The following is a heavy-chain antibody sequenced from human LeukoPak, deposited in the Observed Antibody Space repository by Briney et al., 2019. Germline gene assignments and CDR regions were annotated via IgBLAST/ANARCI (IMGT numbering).Heavy chain of an antibody. D-gene: IGHD6-13*01. V-gene: IGHV3-7*04. J-gene: IGHJ4*02. Sequence: GGSLRLSCAASGFTFSSYWMTWVRQAPGKGLEWVANIKHDGSEKYYVDSVKGRFTISRDNAKNSLYLQMNSLRAEDAAVYYCARYGSIVAAGTFDYWGQGTLVTVSS. CDR3: ARYGSIVAAGTFDY. CDR1: GFTFSSYW. CDR2: IKHDGSEK.